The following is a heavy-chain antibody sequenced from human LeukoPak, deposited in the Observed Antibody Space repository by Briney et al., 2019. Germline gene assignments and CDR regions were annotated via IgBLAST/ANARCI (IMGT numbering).Heavy chain of an antibody. V-gene: IGHV4-34*01. CDR3: ARRLTITARNDLDS. Sequence: PSETLSLTCAVFGGSFSGASWTWIRQPPGKGLEWIGEINHSGSTNYNPSLKSRVTISLDSSKNQFSLRLTSVTAADTAVYYCARRLTITARNDLDSWGQGTLGTVSS. CDR1: GGSFSGAS. D-gene: IGHD1-1*01. CDR2: INHSGST. J-gene: IGHJ4*02.